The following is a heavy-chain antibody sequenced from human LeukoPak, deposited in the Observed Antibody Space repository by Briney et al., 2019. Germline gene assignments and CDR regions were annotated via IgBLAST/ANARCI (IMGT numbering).Heavy chain of an antibody. D-gene: IGHD2-2*01. Sequence: GASVKVSCKASGYTFTSYGISWVRQAPGQGLEWMGWISAYNGNTNYAQKLQGRVTMTTDTSTSTAYMELRSLRSDDTAVYYCAGEYCSSTSCYAIDYWGQGTLVTVSS. CDR2: ISAYNGNT. CDR1: GYTFTSYG. J-gene: IGHJ4*02. V-gene: IGHV1-18*04. CDR3: AGEYCSSTSCYAIDY.